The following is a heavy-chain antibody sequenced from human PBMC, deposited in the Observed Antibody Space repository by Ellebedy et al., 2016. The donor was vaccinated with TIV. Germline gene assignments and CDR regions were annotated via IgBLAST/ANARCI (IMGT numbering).Heavy chain of an antibody. CDR1: GYRFSNYW. Sequence: GESLKISXKTSGYRFSNYWIAWVRQMPGKGLEWIGIIYPSDSETRYSPSFQGQVTFSADKSISTAYLQWSSLKASDTAMYYCTRHPWGAVATSADWGQGTLVTVSS. V-gene: IGHV5-51*01. CDR3: TRHPWGAVATSAD. D-gene: IGHD6-19*01. CDR2: IYPSDSET. J-gene: IGHJ4*02.